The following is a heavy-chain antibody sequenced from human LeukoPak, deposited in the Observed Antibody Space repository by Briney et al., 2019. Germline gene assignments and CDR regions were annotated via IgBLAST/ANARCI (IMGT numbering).Heavy chain of an antibody. V-gene: IGHV3-66*01. CDR2: ISAGGST. CDR3: ATMPLEWESRYFDH. CDR1: EFTVSSNY. Sequence: GGSLRLSCAASEFTVSSNYMHWVRQAPGKGLEWVSVISAGGSTYYADSVKGRFTISRDNPKNTLHLQMNSLRAEDTAVYYCATMPLEWESRYFDHWGQGTLVTVSS. J-gene: IGHJ4*02. D-gene: IGHD1-26*01.